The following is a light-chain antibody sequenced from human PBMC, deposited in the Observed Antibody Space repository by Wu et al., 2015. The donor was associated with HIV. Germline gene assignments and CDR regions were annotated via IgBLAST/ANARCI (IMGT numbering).Light chain of an antibody. CDR1: QSINTY. CDR3: QQNYITPLT. CDR2: GAS. Sequence: DIQMTQSPSSLSASVGDRVTITCRPSQSINTYLNWYQLKPGKAPNLLIYGASSLQSGVPSRFSGSGSGTDFTLTISSLQPEDFATYYCQQNYITPLTFGGGTKVEIK. V-gene: IGKV1-39*01. J-gene: IGKJ4*01.